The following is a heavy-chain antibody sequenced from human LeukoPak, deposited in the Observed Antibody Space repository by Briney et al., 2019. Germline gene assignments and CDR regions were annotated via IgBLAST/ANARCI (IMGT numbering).Heavy chain of an antibody. J-gene: IGHJ4*01. D-gene: IGHD3-22*01. CDR2: IYSGGST. CDR1: GFTVSSNY. V-gene: IGHV3-66*01. CDR3: AREDYDSSGRGFDY. Sequence: GGSLRLSCAASGFTVSSNYMSWVRQAPGKGLEWVSVIYSGGSTYYADSVKGRFTISRDNSKNTLYLQMNSLRAEDTAVYYCAREDYDSSGRGFDYWGQEPWSPSPQ.